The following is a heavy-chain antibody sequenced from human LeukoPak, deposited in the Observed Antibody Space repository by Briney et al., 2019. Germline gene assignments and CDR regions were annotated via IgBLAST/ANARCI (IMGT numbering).Heavy chain of an antibody. CDR1: GYTFTSYG. Sequence: ASVKVSCKASGYTFTSYGISWVRQAPGQGLEWMGWISAYNGNTNYAQKLQGRVTMTADTSTSTAYMELRSLRSDDTAVYYCARGHYDSSGYYSIQFYWGQGTLVTVSS. CDR2: ISAYNGNT. D-gene: IGHD3-22*01. J-gene: IGHJ4*02. V-gene: IGHV1-18*01. CDR3: ARGHYDSSGYYSIQFY.